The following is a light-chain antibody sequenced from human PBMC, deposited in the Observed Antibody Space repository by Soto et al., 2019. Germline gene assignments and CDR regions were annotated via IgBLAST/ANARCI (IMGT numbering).Light chain of an antibody. CDR3: QSYDSSLSEYV. CDR2: DNN. CDR1: SSNIGAGYD. V-gene: IGLV1-40*01. Sequence: QSVLTQPPSVSGAPGQRVTISCTEGSSNIGAGYDVHWYQQLPGTAPKLLIYDNNNRPSGVPDRFSGSKSGTSASLAITGLQAEDEADYYCQSYDSSLSEYVFGTGTKLTVL. J-gene: IGLJ1*01.